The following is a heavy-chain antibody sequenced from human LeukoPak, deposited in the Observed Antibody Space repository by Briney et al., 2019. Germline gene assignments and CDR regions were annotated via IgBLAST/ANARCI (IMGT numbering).Heavy chain of an antibody. CDR1: GFTFSSYG. V-gene: IGHV3-30*02. CDR2: IRYDGSNK. Sequence: PGGSLRLSCAASGFTFSSYGMHWVRQAPGKGLEWVAFIRYDGSNKYYADSVKGRFTISRDNAKNSLYLQMNSLRAEDTAVYYCARDWSRVYYYYYMDVWGKGTTVTVSS. CDR3: ARDWSRVYYYYYMDV. J-gene: IGHJ6*03.